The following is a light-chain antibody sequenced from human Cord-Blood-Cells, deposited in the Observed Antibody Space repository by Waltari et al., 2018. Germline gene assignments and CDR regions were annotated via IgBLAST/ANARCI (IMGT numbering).Light chain of an antibody. CDR2: KAS. J-gene: IGKJ1*01. CDR3: QQYDSYSRT. CDR1: QSISSW. V-gene: IGKV1-5*03. Sequence: DIQMTQSPSTLSASVGDRVTITCRASQSISSWLAWYQQKPGKAPKLLIYKASRLGSGVPARLSGKGPGTEFWLIVSSGEPDDFANHDRQQYDSYSRTFRQATKVDIK.